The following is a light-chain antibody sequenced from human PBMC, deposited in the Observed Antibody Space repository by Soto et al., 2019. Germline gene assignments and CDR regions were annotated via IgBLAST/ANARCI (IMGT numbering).Light chain of an antibody. CDR1: SSNIGAGSD. J-gene: IGLJ1*01. CDR3: QSSDSRLSGSDV. CDR2: GDS. Sequence: QSVLTQPPSVSGAPGQRVTISCTGSSSNIGAGSDVNWYQQLPGTAPKLLIFGDSNRPSGVPDRSSGSKSGTSASLAITGLQAADEADYYCQSSDSRLSGSDVFGTGTKLTVL. V-gene: IGLV1-40*01.